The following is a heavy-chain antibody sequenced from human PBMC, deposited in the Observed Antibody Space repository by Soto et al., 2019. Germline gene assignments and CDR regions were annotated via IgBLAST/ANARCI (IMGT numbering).Heavy chain of an antibody. D-gene: IGHD5-18*01. CDR1: GGTFSSDA. CDR2: INPIFGTA. CDR3: ARGYSYGSGYYFHY. Sequence: QVQLVQSGAEVQKPGSSVKVSCKASGGTFSSDAISWVRQAPGQRRAWMGGINPIFGTASYAQKFQGRVTITADESTSTAYMEVSSLRSEDTAVDYCARGYSYGSGYYFHYWGQGTLVTVSS. J-gene: IGHJ4*02. V-gene: IGHV1-69*01.